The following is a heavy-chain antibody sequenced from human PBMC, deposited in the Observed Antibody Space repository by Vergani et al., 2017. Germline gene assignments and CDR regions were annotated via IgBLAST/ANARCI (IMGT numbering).Heavy chain of an antibody. Sequence: EVQLVESGGGLVKPGGSLRLSCAASGFTFSSYSMNWVRQAPGKGLEWVSSISSSSSYIYYADSVKGRFTIARDNAKNSLYLQMNSLRAEDTAVYYCARDRVKYDFWSGYSPSDVWGQGTTVTVSS. J-gene: IGHJ6*02. CDR1: GFTFSSYS. D-gene: IGHD3-3*01. CDR2: ISSSSSYI. V-gene: IGHV3-21*01. CDR3: ARDRVKYDFWSGYSPSDV.